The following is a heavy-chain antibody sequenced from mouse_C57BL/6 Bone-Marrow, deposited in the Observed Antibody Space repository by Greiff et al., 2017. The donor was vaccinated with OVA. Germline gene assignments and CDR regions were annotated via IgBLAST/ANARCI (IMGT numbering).Heavy chain of an antibody. D-gene: IGHD3-1*01. J-gene: IGHJ2*01. Sequence: EVKLVESGGDLVKPGGSLKLSCAASGFTFSSYGMSWVRQTPDKRLEWVATISSGGSYTYYPDSVKGRFTISRDNAKNTLYLQMSSLKSEDTAMYYCARRRGFYFDYWGQGTTLTVSS. CDR1: GFTFSSYG. V-gene: IGHV5-6*02. CDR2: ISSGGSYT. CDR3: ARRRGFYFDY.